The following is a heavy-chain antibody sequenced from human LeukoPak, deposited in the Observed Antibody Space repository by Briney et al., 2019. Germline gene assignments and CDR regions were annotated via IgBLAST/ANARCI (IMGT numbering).Heavy chain of an antibody. J-gene: IGHJ6*03. V-gene: IGHV3-7*01. CDR2: IKQDGSEK. CDR1: GFTFSSYW. Sequence: HPGGSLRLSCAASGFTFSSYWMSWVRQAPGKGLEWVANIKQDGSEKYYVDSVKGRFTISRDNAKNSPYLQMNSLRAEDTAVYYCARDHFARSYDILTGHYYYYYYMDVWGKGTTVTISS. CDR3: ARDHFARSYDILTGHYYYYYYMDV. D-gene: IGHD3-9*01.